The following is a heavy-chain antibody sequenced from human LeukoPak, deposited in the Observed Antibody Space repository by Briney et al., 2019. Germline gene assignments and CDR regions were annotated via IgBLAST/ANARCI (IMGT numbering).Heavy chain of an antibody. CDR3: ARGVPFNWFDP. J-gene: IGHJ5*02. CDR2: ISAYNGNT. CDR1: GYTFTSYD. Sequence: ASVKVSCKASGYTFTSYDINWVRQATGQGLEWMGWISAYNGNTNYAQKLQGRVTMTTDTSTSTAYMELRSLRSDDTAVYYCARGVPFNWFDPWGQGTLVTVSS. V-gene: IGHV1-18*01.